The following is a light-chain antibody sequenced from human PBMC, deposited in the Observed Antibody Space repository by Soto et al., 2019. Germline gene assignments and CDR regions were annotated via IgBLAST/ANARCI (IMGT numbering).Light chain of an antibody. V-gene: IGKV1-17*01. Sequence: DIQMTQSPSSLSASVGGRVTITCRASQGIGNGLGWFQQKPGRAPKRLMYAASSLESGVPPRFSGSGSGTEFTLTISSLQPEDFATYYCLQHNSYPRTFGQGTKVEIK. J-gene: IGKJ1*01. CDR2: AAS. CDR3: LQHNSYPRT. CDR1: QGIGNG.